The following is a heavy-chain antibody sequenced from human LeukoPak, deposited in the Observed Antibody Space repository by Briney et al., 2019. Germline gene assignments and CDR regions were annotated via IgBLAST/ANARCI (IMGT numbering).Heavy chain of an antibody. Sequence: PGGSLRLSCAASGFTFSSYWMSWVRQAPGKGLEWVANIKQDGSEKYYVDSVKGRFTISRDNSKNTLYLQMNSLRAEDTAVYYCAKDPGREAAAGTGAFDIWGQGTMVTVSS. J-gene: IGHJ3*02. V-gene: IGHV3-7*01. CDR1: GFTFSSYW. CDR2: IKQDGSEK. CDR3: AKDPGREAAAGTGAFDI. D-gene: IGHD6-13*01.